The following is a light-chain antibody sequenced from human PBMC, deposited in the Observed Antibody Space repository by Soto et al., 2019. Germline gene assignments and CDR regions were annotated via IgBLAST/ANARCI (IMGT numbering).Light chain of an antibody. CDR3: QQFNSYPIT. CDR2: DAS. J-gene: IGKJ5*01. Sequence: IQLTQSPSFLSASVGDRVTITCRASQNINKRLAWHQQKPGKAPKVLIYDASNLKSGVPSRFSGSGSGTEFTLTIGGLQPDDFATYYCQQFNSYPITFGQGTRLEIK. CDR1: QNINKR. V-gene: IGKV1-5*01.